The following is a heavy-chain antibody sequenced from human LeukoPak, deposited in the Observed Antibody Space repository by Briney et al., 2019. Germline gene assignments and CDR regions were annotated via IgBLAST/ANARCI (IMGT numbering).Heavy chain of an antibody. D-gene: IGHD6-19*01. CDR1: GDSVSSNSAA. J-gene: IGHJ4*02. CDR3: ARARGIAVAGTTFDY. V-gene: IGHV6-1*01. Sequence: SQTLSLTCAISGDSVSSNSAAWNWIRQSPSRGLEWLGRTYYRSKWYNDYAVSVKSRITINPDTSKYQFSLQLNSVTPEDTAVYYCARARGIAVAGTTFDYWGQGTLVTVSS. CDR2: TYYRSKWYN.